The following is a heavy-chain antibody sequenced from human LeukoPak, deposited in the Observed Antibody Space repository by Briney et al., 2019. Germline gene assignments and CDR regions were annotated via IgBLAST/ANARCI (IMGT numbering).Heavy chain of an antibody. CDR2: IYPGDSDT. J-gene: IGHJ4*02. Sequence: GESLKISCKGSGYSFTSYWIGWVRQMRGKGLEWVGIIYPGDSDTRYSPSFQGQVTISADKSISTAYLQWSSLKASDTAMYYCARPLDCSSTSCLDYWGQGTLVTVSS. V-gene: IGHV5-51*01. CDR1: GYSFTSYW. CDR3: ARPLDCSSTSCLDY. D-gene: IGHD2-2*01.